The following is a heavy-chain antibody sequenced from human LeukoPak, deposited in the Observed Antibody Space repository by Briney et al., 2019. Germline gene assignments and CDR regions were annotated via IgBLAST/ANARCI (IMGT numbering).Heavy chain of an antibody. Sequence: GGSLRLSCAPSGFTFSSYAMSWVRQAPGKGLEWVSAISDRGGSTYSADSVKGRFTISRDKSKKTLYLQMNSLRAEETDVYYCATGGHHSSYEDWGQGTLVTVSS. CDR1: GFTFSSYA. V-gene: IGHV3-23*01. D-gene: IGHD5-12*01. CDR3: ATGGHHSSYED. J-gene: IGHJ4*02. CDR2: ISDRGGST.